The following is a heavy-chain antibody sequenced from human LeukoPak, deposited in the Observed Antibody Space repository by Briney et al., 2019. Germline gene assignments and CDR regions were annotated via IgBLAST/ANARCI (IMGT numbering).Heavy chain of an antibody. V-gene: IGHV1-69*05. Sequence: GASVKVSCKASGGTFSSYAISWVRQAPGQGLEWMGGIIPIFGTANYAQKFQGRVTITTDESTSTAYMELSSLRSEDTAVYYCAREIAVPGMRRGYYDYYGMDVWGQGTTVTVSS. CDR1: GGTFSSYA. CDR3: AREIAVPGMRRGYYDYYGMDV. J-gene: IGHJ6*02. CDR2: IIPIFGTA. D-gene: IGHD6-19*01.